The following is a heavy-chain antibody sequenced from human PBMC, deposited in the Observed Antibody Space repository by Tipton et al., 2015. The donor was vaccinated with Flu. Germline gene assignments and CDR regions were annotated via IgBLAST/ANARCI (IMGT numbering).Heavy chain of an antibody. CDR2: ISRGGTYQ. V-gene: IGHV3-21*06. J-gene: IGHJ3*01. CDR1: GFSFSSYA. Sequence: SLRLSCEASGFSFSSYAMNWVRQAPGKGLEWVSSISRGGTYQNYADSVKGRFTISRDNGKNSHYLQMDGLRAEDTAIYYCVRDWERQTYCGSPTTCPDAFDVWGQGTAVIVSS. D-gene: IGHD2-21*01. CDR3: VRDWERQTYCGSPTTCPDAFDV.